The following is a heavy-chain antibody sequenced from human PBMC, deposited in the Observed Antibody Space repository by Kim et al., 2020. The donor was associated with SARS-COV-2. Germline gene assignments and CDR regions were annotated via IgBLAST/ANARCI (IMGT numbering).Heavy chain of an antibody. Sequence: YADSVKGRFTISRDNSKNTRYLQMNSLRAEDTAVYYCAKSRGLWIVVSDYWGQGTLVTVSS. V-gene: IGHV3-30*02. CDR3: AKSRGLWIVVSDY. D-gene: IGHD3-22*01. J-gene: IGHJ4*02.